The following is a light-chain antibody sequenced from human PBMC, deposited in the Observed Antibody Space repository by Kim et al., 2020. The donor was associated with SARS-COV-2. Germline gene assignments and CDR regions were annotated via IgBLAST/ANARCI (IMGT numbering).Light chain of an antibody. J-gene: IGKJ2*03. CDR1: QSVSSSY. V-gene: IGKV3-20*01. Sequence: LATRDRATLSCRASQSVSSSYLAWYQQKPGQAPRLLIYGASSRATGIPDRFSGSGSGTDFTLTISRLEPEDFAVYYCQQYGSSLYSFGQGTKLEI. CDR3: QQYGSSLYS. CDR2: GAS.